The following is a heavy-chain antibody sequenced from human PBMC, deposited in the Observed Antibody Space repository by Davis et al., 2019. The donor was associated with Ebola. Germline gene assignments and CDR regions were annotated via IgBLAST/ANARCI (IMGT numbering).Heavy chain of an antibody. J-gene: IGHJ4*02. CDR1: GFTFSNAW. Sequence: GGSLRLSCAASGFTFSNAWMNWVRQAPGKGLEWVANIKQDGSEKYYVDSVKGRFTISRDNAKNSLYLQMNSLRAEDTAVYYCASEDSSGYYPWAYWGQGTLVTVSS. V-gene: IGHV3-7*03. D-gene: IGHD3-22*01. CDR2: IKQDGSEK. CDR3: ASEDSSGYYPWAY.